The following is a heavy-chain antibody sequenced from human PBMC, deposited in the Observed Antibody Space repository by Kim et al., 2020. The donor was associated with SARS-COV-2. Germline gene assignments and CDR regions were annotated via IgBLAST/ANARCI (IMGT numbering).Heavy chain of an antibody. Sequence: GGSLRLSCAASGFNFRDHFMSWIRQAPGKGLEWLSYISSNSDIIHYTSSVEGRFTISRENARSSLYLQMNRLTADDAAVYYCARHEPSTTTAVYAYWGRGALVTVSS. CDR1: GFNFRDHF. J-gene: IGHJ4*02. D-gene: IGHD4-4*01. CDR2: ISSNSDII. V-gene: IGHV3-11*01. CDR3: ARHEPSTTTAVYAY.